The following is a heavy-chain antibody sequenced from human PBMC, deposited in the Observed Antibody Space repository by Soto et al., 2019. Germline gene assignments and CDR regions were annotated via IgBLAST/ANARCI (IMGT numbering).Heavy chain of an antibody. CDR1: GFTFSSYA. Sequence: GGSLRLSCAASGFTFSSYAMSWVRQAPGKGLEWVSAISGSGGSTYYADSVKGRFTISRDNSKNTLYLQMNSLRAEDTAVYYCAKDRQDIVLMVYAIGALGYWGQGTLVTVSS. D-gene: IGHD2-8*01. CDR2: ISGSGGST. CDR3: AKDRQDIVLMVYAIGALGY. J-gene: IGHJ4*02. V-gene: IGHV3-23*01.